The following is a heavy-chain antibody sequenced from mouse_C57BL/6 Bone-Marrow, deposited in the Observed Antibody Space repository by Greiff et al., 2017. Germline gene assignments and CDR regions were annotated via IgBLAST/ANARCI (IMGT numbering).Heavy chain of an antibody. J-gene: IGHJ1*03. CDR2: ISSGGSYT. CDR3: ARHEDYYGSGWYFDV. D-gene: IGHD1-1*01. Sequence: EVKLVESGGDLVKPGGSLKLSCAASGFTFSSYGMSWVRQTPDKRLEWVATISSGGSYTYYPDSVKGRVTISRDNAKNTLYLQMSSLKSEDTAMYYCARHEDYYGSGWYFDVWGTGTTVTVSS. CDR1: GFTFSSYG. V-gene: IGHV5-6*01.